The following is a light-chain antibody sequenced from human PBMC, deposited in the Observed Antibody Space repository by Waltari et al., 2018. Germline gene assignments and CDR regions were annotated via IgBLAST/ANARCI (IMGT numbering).Light chain of an antibody. J-gene: IGKJ5*01. CDR1: QSVLYRSNNKNY. V-gene: IGKV4-1*01. CDR3: QQYYTTPLIT. CDR2: WAS. Sequence: DIVMTQSPDSLAVSLGARATIHCKSSQSVLYRSNNKNYLAWYQQKPGQPPKQIIYWASTRESGVPDRFSGSGSGTDFTLTISSLQAEDVAIYYCQQYYTTPLITFGQGTRLEIK.